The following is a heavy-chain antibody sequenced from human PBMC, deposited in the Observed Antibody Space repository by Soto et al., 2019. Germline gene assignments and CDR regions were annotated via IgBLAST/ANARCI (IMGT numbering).Heavy chain of an antibody. V-gene: IGHV2-5*02. CDR1: GFSLSTSGVG. D-gene: IGHD3-10*01. J-gene: IGHJ6*02. CDR3: AHQPVLLWFGEETYGMDV. Sequence: QITLKESGPTLVKPTQTLTLTCTFSGFSLSTSGVGVGWIRQPPGKALEWLALIYWEDDKRYSPSLKSRLTIFKDTPKNTVVLTMTNMDPVDTATYYCAHQPVLLWFGEETYGMDVWGQGTTVTVSS. CDR2: IYWEDDK.